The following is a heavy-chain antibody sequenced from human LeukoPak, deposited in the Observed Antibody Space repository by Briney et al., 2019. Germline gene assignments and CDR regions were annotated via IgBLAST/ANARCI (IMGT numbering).Heavy chain of an antibody. V-gene: IGHV3-23*01. J-gene: IGHJ6*03. CDR3: AKAGRGYGDYVDYMDV. CDR1: GFMFSSYA. Sequence: GGTLRLSCAASGFMFSSYAMSGVRQAPGKGREWFSAISGSGGSTNYADPVKGRFTISRDKSKNTLYLQMNSLRAEDTAVYYCAKAGRGYGDYVDYMDVWGKGTTVTVSS. CDR2: ISGSGGST. D-gene: IGHD4-17*01.